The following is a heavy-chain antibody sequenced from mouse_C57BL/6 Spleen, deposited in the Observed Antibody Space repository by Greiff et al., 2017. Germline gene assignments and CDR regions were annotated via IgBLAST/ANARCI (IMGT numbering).Heavy chain of an antibody. J-gene: IGHJ3*01. CDR2: IDPETGGT. Sequence: QVQLKESGAELVRPGASVTLSCKASGYTFTDYDMHWVKQTPVHGLEWIGAIDPETGGTAYNQKFQGKAILTAAKSSSTAYMERRSLTSEDSAVYYCTRLYPEWFAYWGQGTLVTVSA. D-gene: IGHD5-1-1*01. V-gene: IGHV1-15*01. CDR3: TRLYPEWFAY. CDR1: GYTFTDYD.